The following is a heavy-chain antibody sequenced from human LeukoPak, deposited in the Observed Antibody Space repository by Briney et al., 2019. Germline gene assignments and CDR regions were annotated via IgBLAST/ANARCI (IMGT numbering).Heavy chain of an antibody. D-gene: IGHD2-21*01. CDR3: ASAYSQGAFDI. J-gene: IGHJ3*02. V-gene: IGHV4-59*01. Sequence: SEPPCLTCTVSGGSISSYYWSWISQRPGEGLGWIGYIYYSGSTNYNPSLKSRVTISVDTSKNQFSLKLSSVTAADTAVYYCASAYSQGAFDIWGQGTMVTVSS. CDR1: GGSISSYY. CDR2: IYYSGST.